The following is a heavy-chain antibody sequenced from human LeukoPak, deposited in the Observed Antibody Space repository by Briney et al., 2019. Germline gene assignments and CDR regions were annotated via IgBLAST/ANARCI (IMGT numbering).Heavy chain of an antibody. V-gene: IGHV3-7*01. D-gene: IGHD1-26*01. J-gene: IGHJ4*02. Sequence: PGGSLRLSCAASGFTFSSYWMSWVRQAPGKGLEWVANIKQDGSEKYYVDSVKGRFTISRDNAKNSLYLQMNSLRAEDTAVYYCARVALGEWELLIAPLFDYWGQGTLVTVSS. CDR3: ARVALGEWELLIAPLFDY. CDR1: GFTFSSYW. CDR2: IKQDGSEK.